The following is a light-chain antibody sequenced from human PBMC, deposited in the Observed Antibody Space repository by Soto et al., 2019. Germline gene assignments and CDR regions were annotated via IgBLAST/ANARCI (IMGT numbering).Light chain of an antibody. CDR2: GAS. Sequence: EIVLTQSPGTLSLSPGERATLSCRASQSVSSSYLAWYQQKPGQAPRLLIYGASIRATGIPDRFSGSGSGTDCTLTISRLEPEDFAVYYCQQYGSSPLFTFGPGTKVDIK. V-gene: IGKV3-20*01. J-gene: IGKJ3*01. CDR3: QQYGSSPLFT. CDR1: QSVSSSY.